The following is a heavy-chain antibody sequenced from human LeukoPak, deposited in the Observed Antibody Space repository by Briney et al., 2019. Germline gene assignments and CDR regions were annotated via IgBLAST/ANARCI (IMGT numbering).Heavy chain of an antibody. D-gene: IGHD3-22*01. CDR2: IYPGDSDT. CDR3: ARQPYDSSGYYRGAFDI. CDR1: GYSFTSYW. J-gene: IGHJ3*02. V-gene: IGHV5-51*01. Sequence: GESLKISCKGSGYSFTSYWIAWVRQMPGKGLEWMGIIYPGDSDTRYSPSFQGQVTISADKSISTAYLQWSSLKASDTAIYYCARQPYDSSGYYRGAFDIWGQGTVVTVSS.